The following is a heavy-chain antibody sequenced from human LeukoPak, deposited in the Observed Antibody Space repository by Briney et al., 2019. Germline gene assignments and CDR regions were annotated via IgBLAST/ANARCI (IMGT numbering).Heavy chain of an antibody. CDR3: ARLREIPVFGVVTKSTSYFDY. CDR1: GFTFSSYG. J-gene: IGHJ4*02. Sequence: GGSLRLSCAASGFTFSSYGMHWVRQAPGKGLEWVAFIRYDGSNKYYADSVKGRFTISRDNAKNSLYLQMNSLRAEDAAVYYCARLREIPVFGVVTKSTSYFDYWGQGTLVTVSS. CDR2: IRYDGSNK. D-gene: IGHD3-3*01. V-gene: IGHV3-30*02.